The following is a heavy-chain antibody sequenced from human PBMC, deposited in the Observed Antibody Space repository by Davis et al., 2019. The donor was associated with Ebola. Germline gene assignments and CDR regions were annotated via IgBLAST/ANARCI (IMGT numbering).Heavy chain of an antibody. J-gene: IGHJ4*02. CDR2: IYYSGST. D-gene: IGHD3-22*01. Sequence: MPPETLSLTCTVSGGSISSGGYYWSWIRQHPGKGLEWIGYIYYSGSTYYNPSLKSRVTISVDTSKNQFSLKLSSVTAADTAVYYCARARTYYYDSTRDGSFDYWGQGTLVTVSS. CDR1: GGSISSGGYY. V-gene: IGHV4-31*03. CDR3: ARARTYYYDSTRDGSFDY.